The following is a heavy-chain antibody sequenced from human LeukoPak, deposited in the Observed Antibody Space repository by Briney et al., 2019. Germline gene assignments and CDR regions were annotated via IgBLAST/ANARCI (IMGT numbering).Heavy chain of an antibody. CDR2: IYYSGST. CDR3: ARDLTSWYFDV. J-gene: IGHJ2*01. CDR1: GGSISSYY. Sequence: PSETLSLTCTVSGGSISSYYWSWIRQPPGKELEWIGYIYYSGSTNYNPSLKSRVTMSVDTSKNLFSLKLYSVTAADTAVYYCARDLTSWYFDVWGRGTLVTVSS. V-gene: IGHV4-59*12.